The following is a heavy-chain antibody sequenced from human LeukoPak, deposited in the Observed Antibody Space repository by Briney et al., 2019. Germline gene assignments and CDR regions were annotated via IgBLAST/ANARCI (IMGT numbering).Heavy chain of an antibody. Sequence: PGGSLRLSCAASGFTLSTYWMHWVRQVPGKGLVWVSRINSDGSSTSYADSVKGRFTISRDNAKNTLYLQMNSLRAEDTAVYYCVRGGFTGTSWPYFDYWGQGTLVTVSS. CDR1: GFTLSTYW. D-gene: IGHD2-2*01. V-gene: IGHV3-74*01. J-gene: IGHJ4*02. CDR2: INSDGSST. CDR3: VRGGFTGTSWPYFDY.